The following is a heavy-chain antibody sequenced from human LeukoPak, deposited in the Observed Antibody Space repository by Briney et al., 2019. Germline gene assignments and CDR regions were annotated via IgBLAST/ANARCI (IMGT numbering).Heavy chain of an antibody. V-gene: IGHV4-59*01. CDR1: GGSITGYY. CDR2: ISDSGST. J-gene: IGHJ4*02. Sequence: PSETLSLTCTVSGGSITGYYWTWIRQPPGKGLEWIGYISDSGSTNYNPSPKSRVTMSVDSSNTEFSLRLNSVTAADTAVYYCARGGLQLLHWGQGSLVTVSS. CDR3: ARGGLQLLH. D-gene: IGHD2-15*01.